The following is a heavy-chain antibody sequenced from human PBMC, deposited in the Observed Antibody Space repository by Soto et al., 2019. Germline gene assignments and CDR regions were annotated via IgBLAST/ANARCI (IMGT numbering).Heavy chain of an antibody. V-gene: IGHV4-39*01. J-gene: IGHJ5*02. CDR1: GDSISNTAYY. Sequence: PSETLSLTCTVSGDSISNTAYYWGWIRQPPGKGLEWIGDIYHSGSTYYNPSLKSRVTISVDTAKNQVSLKMASVTAADTAVYYCARQGRPTAGMGWFDPWGPGTLVTVSS. D-gene: IGHD1-1*01. CDR2: IYHSGST. CDR3: ARQGRPTAGMGWFDP.